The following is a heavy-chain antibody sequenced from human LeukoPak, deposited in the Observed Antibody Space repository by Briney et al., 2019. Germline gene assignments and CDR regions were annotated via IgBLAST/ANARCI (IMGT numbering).Heavy chain of an antibody. CDR2: MSAYNGNT. V-gene: IGHV1-18*01. Sequence: ASVKVSFKASGYSCTSYGISWVRQAPGEGLELMGWMSAYNGNTNYDPTLQGRVTMTTDTSTSKAYMELRSLSSADTDVYYCARSDRLRCPDYWGQGHLVLVTS. J-gene: IGHJ4*02. CDR3: ARSDRLRCPDY. CDR1: GYSCTSYG. D-gene: IGHD4-17*01.